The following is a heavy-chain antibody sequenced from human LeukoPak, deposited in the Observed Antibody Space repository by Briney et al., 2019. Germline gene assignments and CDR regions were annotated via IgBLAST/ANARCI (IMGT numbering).Heavy chain of an antibody. D-gene: IGHD5-18*01. Sequence: GGSLRLSCAASGFSFSGYGMHWVRQAPGKGLEWVALISDDGSNKFYADSVKGRFTISRDNSKNTLYLQMNSLRAEDTAVYYCAKDRNTAMVYYFDYWGQGTLVTVSS. J-gene: IGHJ4*02. V-gene: IGHV3-30*18. CDR1: GFSFSGYG. CDR3: AKDRNTAMVYYFDY. CDR2: ISDDGSNK.